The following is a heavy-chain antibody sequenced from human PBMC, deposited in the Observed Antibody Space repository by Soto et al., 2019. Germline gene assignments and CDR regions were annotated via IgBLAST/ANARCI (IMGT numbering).Heavy chain of an antibody. V-gene: IGHV3-23*01. J-gene: IGHJ6*02. Sequence: GGSLRLSCAASGFTFSSYAMSWVRQAPGKGLEWVSAISGSGGSTYYADSGKGRFTISRDNSKNTLYLQMNSLRAEDTAVYYGAKDLGDLIMITFGGVYHGMDVWGQGTTVTVSS. D-gene: IGHD3-16*01. CDR3: AKDLGDLIMITFGGVYHGMDV. CDR2: ISGSGGST. CDR1: GFTFSSYA.